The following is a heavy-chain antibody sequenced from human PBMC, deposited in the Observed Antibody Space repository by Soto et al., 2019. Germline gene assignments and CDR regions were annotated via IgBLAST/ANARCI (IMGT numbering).Heavy chain of an antibody. Sequence: GGSLRLSCAASGFTVSSNYMSWVRQAPGKGLEWVSVIYSGGSTYYADSVKGRFTISRDNSKNTLYLQMNSLRAEDTAVYYCARDPSGMTSDWFDPWGQGTLVTVSS. J-gene: IGHJ5*02. CDR3: ARDPSGMTSDWFDP. CDR1: GFTVSSNY. CDR2: IYSGGST. V-gene: IGHV3-66*01. D-gene: IGHD4-17*01.